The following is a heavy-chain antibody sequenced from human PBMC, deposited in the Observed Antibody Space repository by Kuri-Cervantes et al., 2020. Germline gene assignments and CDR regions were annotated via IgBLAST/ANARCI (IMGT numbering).Heavy chain of an antibody. CDR1: GGSISSGSYY. CDR3: ARDGGCSGGSCYPFVW. V-gene: IGHV4-61*01. Sequence: SETLSLTCTVSGGSISSGSYYWSWIRQPPGKGLEWIGYIYYSGSTNYNPSLKCRATISVDTSKNQFSLKLSSVTAADTAVYYCARDGGCSGGSCYPFVWWGQGTLVTVSS. D-gene: IGHD2-15*01. J-gene: IGHJ4*02. CDR2: IYYSGST.